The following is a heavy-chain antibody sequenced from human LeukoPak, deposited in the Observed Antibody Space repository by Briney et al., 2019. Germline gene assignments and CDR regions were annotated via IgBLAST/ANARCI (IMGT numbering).Heavy chain of an antibody. D-gene: IGHD3-16*02. V-gene: IGHV3-7*01. CDR2: IKQEGGEK. CDR3: AKSSDYVWGSYRYFDY. CDR1: GFTFSSYW. Sequence: GGSLRLSCAASGFTFSSYWMSWVRQAPGKGLEWVANIKQEGGEKYYVDSVKGRFTISRDNAKNSLYLQMNSLRAEDTAVYYCAKSSDYVWGSYRYFDYWGQGTLVTVSS. J-gene: IGHJ4*02.